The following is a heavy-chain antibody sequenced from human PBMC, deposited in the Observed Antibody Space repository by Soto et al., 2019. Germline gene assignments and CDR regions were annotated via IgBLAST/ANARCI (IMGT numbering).Heavy chain of an antibody. CDR1: GFTLDDYA. CDR2: ISWNSGSI. J-gene: IGHJ4*02. V-gene: IGHV3-9*01. CDR3: AKEYSSGWYYFDY. Sequence: PGGSLRLSCAASGFTLDDYAMHWVRQAPGKGLEWVSGISWNSGSIGYADSVKGRFTISRDNAKNSLYLQMNSLRAADTALYYCAKEYSSGWYYFDYWGQGT. D-gene: IGHD6-19*01.